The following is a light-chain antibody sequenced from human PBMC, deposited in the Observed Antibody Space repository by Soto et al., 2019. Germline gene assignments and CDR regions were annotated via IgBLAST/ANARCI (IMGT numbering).Light chain of an antibody. J-gene: IGKJ1*01. CDR2: DAS. V-gene: IGKV3-11*01. Sequence: ILGKQSPGTLSFSPGARATLSCRAIQSVSSSYLAWYQQKPGQAPRLLIYDASNRATGIPARFSGSGSGTDFTLTISSLEPEDFAVYYCQQRSNWPPWTFGQGTKV. CDR1: QSVSSSY. CDR3: QQRSNWPPWT.